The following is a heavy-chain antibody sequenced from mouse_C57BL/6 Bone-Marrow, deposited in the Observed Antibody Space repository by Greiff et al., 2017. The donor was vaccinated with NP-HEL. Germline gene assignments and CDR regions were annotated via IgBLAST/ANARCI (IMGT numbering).Heavy chain of an antibody. CDR3: ARTTKWYFDY. Sequence: EVQLQQSGPELVKPGASVKISCKASGYTFTDYYMNWVKQSHGKSLEWIGDINPNNGGTSYNQTFKGKATLTVDKSSSTAYMQLRSLTSEDSAVYYCARTTKWYFDYWGQGTALTVSS. D-gene: IGHD1-3*01. CDR2: INPNNGGT. J-gene: IGHJ2*01. CDR1: GYTFTDYY. V-gene: IGHV1-26*01.